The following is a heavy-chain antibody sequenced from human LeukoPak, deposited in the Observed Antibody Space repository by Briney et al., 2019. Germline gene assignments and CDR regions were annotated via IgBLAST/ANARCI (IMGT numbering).Heavy chain of an antibody. CDR3: ARGYRGYSTMDV. Sequence: PGGSLRLSCAASGFTFTTYDMHWVRQATGKGLEWVSAITSAGDTYYSGSVEGRFTISRENAKNSLYLQMNSLRAVDTAVYYCARGYRGYSTMDVWGKGTTVTVSS. V-gene: IGHV3-13*01. CDR1: GFTFTTYD. CDR2: ITSAGDT. J-gene: IGHJ6*03. D-gene: IGHD5-18*01.